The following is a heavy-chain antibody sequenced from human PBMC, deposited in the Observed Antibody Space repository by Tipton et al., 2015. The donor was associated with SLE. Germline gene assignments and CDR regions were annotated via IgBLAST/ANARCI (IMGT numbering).Heavy chain of an antibody. V-gene: IGHV4-39*01. J-gene: IGHJ4*02. D-gene: IGHD6-13*01. Sequence: TLSLTCTVSGGSISSSSYYWGWIRQPPGKGLEWIGSIYYSGSTYYNPSLKSRVTISVDTSKNQFSLKLSSVTAADTAVYYCARREAAARNFVDYWGQGTLVTVSS. CDR2: IYYSGST. CDR3: ARREAAARNFVDY. CDR1: GGSISSSSYY.